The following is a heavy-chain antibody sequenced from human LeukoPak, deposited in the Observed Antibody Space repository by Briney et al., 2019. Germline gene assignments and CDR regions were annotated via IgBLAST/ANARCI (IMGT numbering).Heavy chain of an antibody. CDR1: GGSISSYY. CDR3: ARTGLKYSSSSSYYYYYYMDV. J-gene: IGHJ6*03. V-gene: IGHV4-4*07. D-gene: IGHD6-6*01. Sequence: PSETLSLTCTVSGGSISSYYWSWIRQPAGKGLEWIGRIYTSGSTNYNPSLKSRVTMSVDTSKNQFSLKLSSVTAADTAVYYCARTGLKYSSSSSYYYYYYMDVWGKGTTVTVSS. CDR2: IYTSGST.